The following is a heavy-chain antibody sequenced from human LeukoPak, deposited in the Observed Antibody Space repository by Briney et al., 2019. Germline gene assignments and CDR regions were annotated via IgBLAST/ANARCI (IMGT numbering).Heavy chain of an antibody. J-gene: IGHJ5*02. V-gene: IGHV5-51*01. Sequence: GESLKISCKGSGYSFTSYWIGWVRQMPGKGLEWMGIIYPGDSDTRYSPSFQGQVTISADKSISTAYLQWSSLKASDTAMYYCARQCGSSWYLGLNNWFDPWGQGTLVTVSS. CDR3: ARQCGSSWYLGLNNWFDP. CDR2: IYPGDSDT. D-gene: IGHD6-13*01. CDR1: GYSFTSYW.